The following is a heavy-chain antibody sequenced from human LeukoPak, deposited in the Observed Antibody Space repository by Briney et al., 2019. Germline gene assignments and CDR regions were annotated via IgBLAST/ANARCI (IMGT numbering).Heavy chain of an antibody. CDR1: GFTFSSYA. V-gene: IGHV3-23*01. Sequence: GGSLRLSCAVSGFTFSSYAMSWVRQAPGKGLEWVSAISGSGGSTYYADSVKGRFTISRDNSKNTLYLQMNSLRAEDTAVYYCAKRRGRGIAAAGTFDYWGQGTLVTVSS. J-gene: IGHJ4*02. CDR3: AKRRGRGIAAAGTFDY. CDR2: ISGSGGST. D-gene: IGHD6-13*01.